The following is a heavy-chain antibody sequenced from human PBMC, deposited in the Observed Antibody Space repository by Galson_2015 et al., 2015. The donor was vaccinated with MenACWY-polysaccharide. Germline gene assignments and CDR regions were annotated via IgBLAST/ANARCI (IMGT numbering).Heavy chain of an antibody. Sequence: SEPLSLTCAVSGSSISSGYYWGCIRQPPGKGLEWIGSIYHSGSTYYNPSLKSRVTISVDTSKNQFSLKLSSATAADTAVYYCARVEKYSGSYYILHWGQGTLVTAAS. CDR2: IYHSGST. J-gene: IGHJ4*02. V-gene: IGHV4-38-2*01. CDR3: ARVEKYSGSYYILH. CDR1: GSSISSGYY. D-gene: IGHD1-26*01.